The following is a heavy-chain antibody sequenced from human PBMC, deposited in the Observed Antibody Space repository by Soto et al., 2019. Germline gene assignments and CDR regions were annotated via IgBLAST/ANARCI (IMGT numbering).Heavy chain of an antibody. CDR1: GGSISTYY. CDR3: ARSVVAPFDY. D-gene: IGHD2-15*01. CDR2: IYYSGST. J-gene: IGHJ4*02. Sequence: QVQLQESGPGLVKPSESLSLTCTVSGGSISTYYWNWIRQAPGKGLEWIGYIYYSGSTNYNPSLKSRVTLSVGTSKNQFSLKLSSVTAADTAVYYCARSVVAPFDYWGQGTLVTVSS. V-gene: IGHV4-59*01.